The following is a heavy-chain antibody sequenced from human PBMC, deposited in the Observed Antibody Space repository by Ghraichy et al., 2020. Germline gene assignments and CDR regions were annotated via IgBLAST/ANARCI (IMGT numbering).Heavy chain of an antibody. V-gene: IGHV3-48*02. J-gene: IGHJ4*02. CDR3: AFSSDYGDDGSSFFDY. CDR2: ISSSSSTI. CDR1: GFTFSSYS. D-gene: IGHD4-17*01. Sequence: GGSLRLSCAASGFTFSSYSMNWVRQAPGKGLEWVSYISSSSSTIYYADSVKGRFTISRDNAKNSLYLQMNSLRDEDTAVYYCAFSSDYGDDGSSFFDYWGQGTLVTVSS.